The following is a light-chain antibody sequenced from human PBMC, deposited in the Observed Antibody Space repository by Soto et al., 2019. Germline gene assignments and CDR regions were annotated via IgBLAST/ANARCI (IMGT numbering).Light chain of an antibody. V-gene: IGKV3-20*01. CDR3: QQYGSSGT. CDR2: GAS. J-gene: IGKJ1*01. CDR1: QSVSNNY. Sequence: VLSQSPGTLPLYPGERATISCRASQSVSNNYVAWQQQTPGQAPRLLIYGASNRATGTPDRFSGSGSGTDFTLTISRLEPEDFAAYYCQQYGSSGTFGQGTKVDIK.